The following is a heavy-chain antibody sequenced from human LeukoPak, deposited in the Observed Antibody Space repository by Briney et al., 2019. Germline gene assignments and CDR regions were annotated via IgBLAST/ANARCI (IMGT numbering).Heavy chain of an antibody. J-gene: IGHJ5*02. CDR3: AKDRSRGSGRRSFDWFDP. CDR1: GLTFDDYA. CDR2: ISWNSSSI. D-gene: IGHD3-10*01. V-gene: IGHV3-9*01. Sequence: GRSLRLSCAVSGLTFDDYAMHWVRHAQGKGLEWVSGISWNSSSIGYADSVKGRFTISRDNAKNTLYLQMNSLRAEDTALYYCAKDRSRGSGRRSFDWFDPWGQGTLVTVSS.